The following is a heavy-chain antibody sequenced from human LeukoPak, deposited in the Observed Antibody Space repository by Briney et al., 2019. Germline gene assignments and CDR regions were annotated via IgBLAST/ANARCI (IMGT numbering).Heavy chain of an antibody. J-gene: IGHJ4*02. D-gene: IGHD3-16*02. V-gene: IGHV3-30*18. CDR2: ISYDGSNK. Sequence: GGSLRLSCAASGFTFSSYGMHWVRQAPGKGLEWVAVISYDGSNKYYADSVKGRFTISRDNSKNTLYLQMNSLRAEDTAVYYCAKDPVGVTAMPMVFDYWGQGTLVTVSS. CDR3: AKDPVGVTAMPMVFDY. CDR1: GFTFSSYG.